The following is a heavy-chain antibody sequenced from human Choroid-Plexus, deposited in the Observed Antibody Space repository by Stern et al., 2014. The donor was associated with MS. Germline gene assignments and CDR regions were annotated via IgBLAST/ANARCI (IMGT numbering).Heavy chain of an antibody. CDR1: GFTFGSCA. D-gene: IGHD2/OR15-2a*01. V-gene: IGHV3-30*18. Sequence: QVQLVESGGGVVQPGRPLRLSCVASGFTFGSCAMHWVRQAPGKGLEWVAGVSYDGSNKSYAYPVKVRFTNSRDNSQNTLYMQRSSLRPEDPAVYSCAKDRQYLTYFFDHWGQGSLVTVSS. J-gene: IGHJ5*02. CDR3: AKDRQYLTYFFDH. CDR2: VSYDGSNK.